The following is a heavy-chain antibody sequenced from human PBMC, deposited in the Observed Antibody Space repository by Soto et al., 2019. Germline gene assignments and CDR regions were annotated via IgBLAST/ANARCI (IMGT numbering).Heavy chain of an antibody. V-gene: IGHV1-58*01. Sequence: SVKVSCKASGFAFTSSAFQWVRQARGQRLEWIGWIAVGSGYTNYAQRFQDRVTLTRDMSTATTYMELSRLTSEDTAIYYCAADATAWQQMVPSDYWGQGTLVTVSS. J-gene: IGHJ4*02. D-gene: IGHD2-8*01. CDR3: AADATAWQQMVPSDY. CDR2: IAVGSGYT. CDR1: GFAFTSSA.